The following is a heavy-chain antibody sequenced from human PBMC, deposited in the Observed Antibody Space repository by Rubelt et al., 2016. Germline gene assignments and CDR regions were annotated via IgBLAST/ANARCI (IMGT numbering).Heavy chain of an antibody. Sequence: TFSSYWMHWVRQAPGKGLEYVSAITSNGGTPFYATSVKGRFTISRDNSKNTLYLQMGSLTPEDMAVYYCARRGSGTSFPLDFWGQGTLVTVSS. D-gene: IGHD1-26*01. CDR1: TFSSYW. CDR2: ITSNGGTP. J-gene: IGHJ4*02. V-gene: IGHV3-64*01. CDR3: ARRGSGTSFPLDF.